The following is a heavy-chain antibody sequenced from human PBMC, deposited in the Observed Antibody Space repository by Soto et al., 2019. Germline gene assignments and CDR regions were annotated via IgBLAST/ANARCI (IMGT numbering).Heavy chain of an antibody. D-gene: IGHD3-9*01. CDR3: ARDRRGVAVDSLGYYFDY. J-gene: IGHJ4*02. CDR1: GFTFSSYG. V-gene: IGHV3-33*01. Sequence: ESGGGVVQPGRSLRLSCAASGFTFSSYGMHWVRQAPGKGLEWVAVIWYDGSNKYYADSVKGRFTISRDNSKNTLYLQMNSLRAEDTAVYYCARDRRGVAVDSLGYYFDYWGQGTLVTVSS. CDR2: IWYDGSNK.